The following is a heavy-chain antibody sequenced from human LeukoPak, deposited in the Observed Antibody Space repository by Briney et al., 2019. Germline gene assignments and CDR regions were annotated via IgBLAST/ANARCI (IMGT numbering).Heavy chain of an antibody. V-gene: IGHV1-46*01. CDR1: GYTFTRDY. CDR3: AREAIWFGDFKRYHYGMDV. CDR2: INPSGGST. Sequence: ASVKVSCKASGYTFTRDYMHWVRQAPGQGLEWMGIINPSGGSTTYAQKFQGRVAMTRDTSTSTVYMELSSLRSEDTAVYYCAREAIWFGDFKRYHYGMDVWGQGTTVTGSS. D-gene: IGHD3-10*01. J-gene: IGHJ6*02.